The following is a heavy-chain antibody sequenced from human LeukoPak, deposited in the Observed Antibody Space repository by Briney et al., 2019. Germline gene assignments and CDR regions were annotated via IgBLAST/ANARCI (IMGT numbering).Heavy chain of an antibody. Sequence: PGGSLRLSCAASGFTFSGSVMHWVRQASGKGREWVGRIRSKANSYATAYAASVKGRFTISRDDSKNTAYLQMNSLKTEDTAVYYCSVNYCSGGSCYMLWGQGTLVTVSS. CDR1: GFTFSGSV. D-gene: IGHD2-15*01. CDR2: IRSKANSYAT. V-gene: IGHV3-73*01. CDR3: SVNYCSGGSCYML. J-gene: IGHJ4*02.